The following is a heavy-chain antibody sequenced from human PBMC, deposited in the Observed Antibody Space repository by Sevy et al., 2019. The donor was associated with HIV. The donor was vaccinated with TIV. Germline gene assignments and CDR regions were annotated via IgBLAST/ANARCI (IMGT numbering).Heavy chain of an antibody. J-gene: IGHJ6*02. CDR2: IYTSGRT. D-gene: IGHD1-26*01. CDR1: GDSISSGNHW. Sequence: TLSLTCTVSGDSISSGNHWWSWIRQPAGKGLEWIGRIYTSGRTIYNPVLRSRVTMSVDTSTNQFFLILNSVTAADTAVYYCARDGIRRDYYYGMDLWGQGTTVTVSS. V-gene: IGHV4-61*02. CDR3: ARDGIRRDYYYGMDL.